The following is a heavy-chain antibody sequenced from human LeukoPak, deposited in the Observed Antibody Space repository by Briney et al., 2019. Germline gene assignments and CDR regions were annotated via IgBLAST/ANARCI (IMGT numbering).Heavy chain of an antibody. V-gene: IGHV1-2*02. Sequence: ASVKVSCKASRYSFTGYYMHWVRLAPGQGLEWMGWINVDSGGTKYAEKFQGRVTMTRDTSISTAYMELSRLRSDDTAVYYCVRQVDITMALPDYWGQGTLVTVSS. CDR2: INVDSGGT. CDR3: VRQVDITMALPDY. J-gene: IGHJ4*02. CDR1: RYSFTGYY. D-gene: IGHD5-18*01.